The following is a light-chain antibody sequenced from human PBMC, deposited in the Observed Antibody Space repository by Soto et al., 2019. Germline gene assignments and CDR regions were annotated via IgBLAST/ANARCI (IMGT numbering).Light chain of an antibody. CDR2: AAS. J-gene: IGKJ4*01. Sequence: ILMTQSPSSLSAFVGDRVTITCRASQDIANFLAWYQQKPGKVPKLLIYAASTLQSGVPSRFIGSGSGTDFTLTISGLQSEDVATYYCQKCKVAPFTFGGGTKVEIK. V-gene: IGKV1-27*01. CDR3: QKCKVAPFT. CDR1: QDIANF.